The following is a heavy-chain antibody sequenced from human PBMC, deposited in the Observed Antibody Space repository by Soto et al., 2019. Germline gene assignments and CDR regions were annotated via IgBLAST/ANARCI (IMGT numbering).Heavy chain of an antibody. D-gene: IGHD3-10*01. CDR2: ISAYNGNT. CDR1: GYTFTSYG. V-gene: IGHV1-18*01. J-gene: IGHJ5*02. Sequence: ASVKVSCKASGYTFTSYGISWVRQAPGQGLEWMGWISAYNGNTNYAQKLQGRVTMTTHTSTSTAYMELRSLRSDDTAVYYCARVRVTTDPPHWFDPWGQGTLVTVSS. CDR3: ARVRVTTDPPHWFDP.